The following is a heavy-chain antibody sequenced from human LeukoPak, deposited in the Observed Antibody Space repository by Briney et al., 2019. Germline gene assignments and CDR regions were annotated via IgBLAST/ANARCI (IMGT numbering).Heavy chain of an antibody. CDR1: GFTFSSNW. CDR3: ARDRGPAVMDY. J-gene: IGHJ4*02. CDR2: INGDGSTI. Sequence: GGSLRLSCAASGFTFSSNWMHWVRQAPGKGLVWVSRINGDGSTINYADSVKGRFTISRDNAKNTLYLQMNSLRAEDTAVYYCARDRGPAVMDYWDQGTLVTVSS. D-gene: IGHD2-2*03. V-gene: IGHV3-74*01.